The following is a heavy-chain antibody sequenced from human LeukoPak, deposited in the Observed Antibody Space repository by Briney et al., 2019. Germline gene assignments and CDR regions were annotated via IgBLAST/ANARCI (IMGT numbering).Heavy chain of an antibody. CDR1: GGSLSGYY. J-gene: IGHJ4*02. Sequence: KLSETLSLTCAVYGGSLSGYYWTWIRQTPGKGLEWIGEVNYSGNTNYNRSLKSRVTISADTSKNQFSLKLSSVTAADTAVYYCARRGTAYCRGGNCYSDKYFDYWGQGTQVTVSS. CDR2: VNYSGNT. V-gene: IGHV4-34*01. CDR3: ARRGTAYCRGGNCYSDKYFDY. D-gene: IGHD2-15*01.